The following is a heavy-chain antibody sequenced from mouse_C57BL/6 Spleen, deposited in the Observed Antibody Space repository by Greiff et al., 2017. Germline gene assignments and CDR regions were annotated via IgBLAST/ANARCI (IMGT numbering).Heavy chain of an antibody. CDR3: ARDLDGPFDY. CDR1: GFTFSDYY. Sequence: DVKLVESEGGLVQPGSSMKLSCTASGFTFSDYYMAWVRQVPEKGLEWVANINYDGSSTYYLDSLKSRFIISRDNAKNILYLQMSSLKSEDTATYYCARDLDGPFDYGGQGTTLTVSS. D-gene: IGHD2-3*01. J-gene: IGHJ2*01. V-gene: IGHV5-16*01. CDR2: INYDGSST.